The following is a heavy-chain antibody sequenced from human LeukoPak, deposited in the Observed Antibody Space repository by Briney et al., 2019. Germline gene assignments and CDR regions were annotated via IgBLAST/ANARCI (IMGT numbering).Heavy chain of an antibody. Sequence: SETLSLTCTVSGGSISSYYWSWIRQPPGKGLEWIGYIYYSGTTYYNPSLKSRVTISVDTSKNQFSLKLSSVTAADTAVYYCASHIAAAGTGIDYWGQGTLVTVSS. J-gene: IGHJ4*02. CDR3: ASHIAAAGTGIDY. CDR1: GGSISSYY. V-gene: IGHV4-59*08. D-gene: IGHD6-13*01. CDR2: IYYSGTT.